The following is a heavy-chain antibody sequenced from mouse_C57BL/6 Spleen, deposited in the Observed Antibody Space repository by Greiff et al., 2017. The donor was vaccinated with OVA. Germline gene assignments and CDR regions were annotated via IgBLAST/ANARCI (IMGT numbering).Heavy chain of an antibody. CDR3: AREDGSSYVGYFDV. V-gene: IGHV1-80*01. CDR2: IYPGDGDT. Sequence: QVHVKQSGAELVKPGASVKISCKASGYAFSSYWMNWVKQRPGKGLEWIGQIYPGDGDTNYNGKFKGKATLTADKSSSTAYMQLSSLTSEDSAVYFCAREDGSSYVGYFDVWGTGTTVTVSS. CDR1: GYAFSSYW. J-gene: IGHJ1*03. D-gene: IGHD1-1*01.